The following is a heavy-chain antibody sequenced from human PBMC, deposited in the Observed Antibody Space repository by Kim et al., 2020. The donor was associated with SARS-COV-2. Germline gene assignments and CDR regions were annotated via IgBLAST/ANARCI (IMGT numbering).Heavy chain of an antibody. CDR1: GGSISSYY. CDR3: ARDHRAGTTPFDY. V-gene: IGHV4-59*13. CDR2: IYYSGST. Sequence: SETLSLTCTVSGGSISSYYWSWIRQPPGKGLEWIGYIYYSGSTNYNPSLKSRVTISVDTSKNQFSLKLSSVTAADTAVYYCARDHRAGTTPFDYWGQGTLVTVSS. J-gene: IGHJ4*02. D-gene: IGHD6-13*01.